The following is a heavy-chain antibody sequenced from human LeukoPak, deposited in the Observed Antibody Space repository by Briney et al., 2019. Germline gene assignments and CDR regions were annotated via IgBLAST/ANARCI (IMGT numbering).Heavy chain of an antibody. CDR3: ARTVGYLDAFDI. CDR1: GFTFSSYS. D-gene: IGHD3-16*02. CDR2: ISSSSSYI. J-gene: IGHJ3*02. Sequence: GGSLRLSCAASGFTFSSYSMNWVRQAPGKGLEWVSSISSSSSYIYYADSVKGRFTISRDNAKNSLYLQMNSLRAEDTAAYYCARTVGYLDAFDICGQGTMVTVSS. V-gene: IGHV3-21*01.